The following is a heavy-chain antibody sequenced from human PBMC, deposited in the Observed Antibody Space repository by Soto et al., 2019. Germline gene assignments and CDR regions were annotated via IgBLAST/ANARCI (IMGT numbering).Heavy chain of an antibody. CDR1: GGSISSGSYY. Sequence: SETLSLTCTVSGGSISSGSYYWDWIRQPPGKGLEWIGYIYYSGSTYYNPSLKSRVTISVDTSKNHFSLKLSSVTAADTAVYYCARAIRGDCISTRCPNWFYPWGQGTLVTVSS. CDR2: IYYSGST. D-gene: IGHD2-2*01. V-gene: IGHV4-61*03. J-gene: IGHJ5*01. CDR3: ARAIRGDCISTRCPNWFYP.